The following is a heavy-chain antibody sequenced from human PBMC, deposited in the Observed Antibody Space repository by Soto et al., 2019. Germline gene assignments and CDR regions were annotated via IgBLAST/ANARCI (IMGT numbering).Heavy chain of an antibody. V-gene: IGHV1-18*01. CDR1: GYTFTSYG. CDR3: ARDPGFYGGKGYFDY. J-gene: IGHJ4*02. CDR2: ISAYNGNT. D-gene: IGHD4-17*01. Sequence: QVQLVQSGAEVKKPGASVKVSCKASGYTFTSYGISWVRQAPGQGLEWMGWISAYNGNTNYAQKLQGRVTMTTDTSTRTAYMKLRSLRSDDTAVYYCARDPGFYGGKGYFDYWGQGTLVTVSS.